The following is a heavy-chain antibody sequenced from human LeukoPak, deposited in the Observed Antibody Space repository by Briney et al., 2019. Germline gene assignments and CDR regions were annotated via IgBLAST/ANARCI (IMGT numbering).Heavy chain of an antibody. CDR3: ARGRYCSADICSGGDAFDI. V-gene: IGHV4-4*07. CDR2: IYTRGST. J-gene: IGHJ3*02. Sequence: SETLSLTCTVSGGSINNYYWSWTRQPAGKGLEWIGRIYTRGSTNYNPSLKSRVTMSVDTSKNQFSLKLSSVTAADTAVYYCARGRYCSADICSGGDAFDIWGQGTMASVSS. CDR1: GGSINNYY. D-gene: IGHD2-15*01.